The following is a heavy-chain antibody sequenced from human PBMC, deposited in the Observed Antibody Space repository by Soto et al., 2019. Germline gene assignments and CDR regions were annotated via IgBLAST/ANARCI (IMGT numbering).Heavy chain of an antibody. V-gene: IGHV4-59*01. CDR2: VYNSGST. D-gene: IGHD6-13*01. Sequence: SETLSLTCTVSGGSISSNYWAWIRQPPGKGLEWIGYVYNSGSTNYNPSLKSRVTISEDTSNSQFSLKVNSMTTAHTAVYYCARYRREAVAGYTLDNWGQGILVTVSS. CDR1: GGSISSNY. CDR3: ARYRREAVAGYTLDN. J-gene: IGHJ4*02.